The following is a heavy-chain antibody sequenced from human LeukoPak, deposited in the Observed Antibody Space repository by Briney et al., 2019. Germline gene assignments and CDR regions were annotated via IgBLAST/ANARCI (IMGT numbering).Heavy chain of an antibody. V-gene: IGHV4-61*01. Sequence: SETLSLTCTVSGDSFSSVTDYWAWIRQPPGKGLEWIGYIYYSGSTNYNPSLKSRVTISVDTSKNQFSLKLSSVTAADTAVYYCASYDFWSGFDIWGQGTMVTVSS. J-gene: IGHJ3*02. CDR1: GDSFSSVTDY. D-gene: IGHD3-3*01. CDR3: ASYDFWSGFDI. CDR2: IYYSGST.